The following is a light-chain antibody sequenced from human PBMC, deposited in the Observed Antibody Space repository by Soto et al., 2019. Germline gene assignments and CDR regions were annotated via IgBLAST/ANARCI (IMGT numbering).Light chain of an antibody. Sequence: DIVMTQSPDSLAVSLGERATINCKSSQTVLYNSNNKNYLAWYQQRPGQPPKLLIYWASTRESGVPDRFSGSGSGTDFTLTISSLQAEDVAIYYCQQYYSAPHTFGGGTKVEIK. J-gene: IGKJ4*01. CDR2: WAS. CDR1: QTVLYNSNNKNY. V-gene: IGKV4-1*01. CDR3: QQYYSAPHT.